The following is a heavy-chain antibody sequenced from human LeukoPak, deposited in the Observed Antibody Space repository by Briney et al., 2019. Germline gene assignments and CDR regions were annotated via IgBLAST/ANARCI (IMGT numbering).Heavy chain of an antibody. D-gene: IGHD5-12*01. CDR2: ISASGAVP. CDR3: ARSPIVASEAY. J-gene: IGHJ4*02. CDR1: GFRFDSFY. Sequence: GGSLRLSCAASGFRFDSFYLGWIRQVPGKGLDYIALISASGAVPYYAESVKGRFTISRDNAKNSVSLQMNSLSADDTAVYYCARSPIVASEAYWGRETLVTVSS. V-gene: IGHV3-11*04.